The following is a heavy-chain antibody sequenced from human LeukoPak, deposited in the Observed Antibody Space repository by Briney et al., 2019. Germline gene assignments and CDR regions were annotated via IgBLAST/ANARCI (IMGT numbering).Heavy chain of an antibody. CDR1: GFTFSSYG. V-gene: IGHV3-30*02. CDR2: IRYDGSNK. J-gene: IGHJ4*02. Sequence: GGSLRLSCAASGFTFSSYGMHWVRQAPGKGLEWVAFIRYDGSNKYYADSVKGRFTISRDNSKNTLYLQMNSLRAEDAAVYYCTKAPVTTCSGAYCYPFDYWGQGTLVTVSS. D-gene: IGHD2-15*01. CDR3: TKAPVTTCSGAYCYPFDY.